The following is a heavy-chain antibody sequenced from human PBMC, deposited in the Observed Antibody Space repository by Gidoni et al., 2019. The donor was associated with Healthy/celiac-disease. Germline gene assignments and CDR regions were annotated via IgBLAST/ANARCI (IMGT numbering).Heavy chain of an antibody. Sequence: QVQLQESGTGLVKPSQTLSLTCTVPGGSISSGSYYWSWIRQPAGKGLEWIGRIYTSGSTNYHPARKSRVTISVDTSKNQFSLKLSSGTAADTAVYYCARGEGAYYDSSGYYVDYFDYWGQGTLVTVSS. V-gene: IGHV4-61*02. J-gene: IGHJ4*02. CDR1: GGSISSGSYY. CDR2: IYTSGST. D-gene: IGHD3-22*01. CDR3: ARGEGAYYDSSGYYVDYFDY.